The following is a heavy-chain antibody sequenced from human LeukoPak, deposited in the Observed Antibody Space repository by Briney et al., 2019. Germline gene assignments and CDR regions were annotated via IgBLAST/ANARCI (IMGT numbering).Heavy chain of an antibody. D-gene: IGHD6-19*01. CDR1: GFTFSSYW. J-gene: IGHJ4*02. CDR2: INSDGSDT. Sequence: GGSLSLSCAASGFTFSSYWMYWVRQAPGKGLVWVSRINSDGSDTSYADSVQGRFTISRDNAKNTLYLQMNSLRAEDTAVYYCASCVAVPGLPDYWGQGTLVTVSS. V-gene: IGHV3-74*01. CDR3: ASCVAVPGLPDY.